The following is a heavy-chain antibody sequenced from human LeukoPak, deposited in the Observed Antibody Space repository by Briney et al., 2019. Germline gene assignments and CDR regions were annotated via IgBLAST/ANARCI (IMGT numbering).Heavy chain of an antibody. V-gene: IGHV3-66*01. CDR1: GFTVSNF. D-gene: IGHD2-2*02. Sequence: GGSLRLSCAASGFTVSNFMSWVRQAPGKGLEWVSITYSAGSTSYADSVKGRFTISRDSSKNTLYLQMNSLRAEDTAVYYCASDYNFDYWGQGTLVTVSS. J-gene: IGHJ4*02. CDR2: TYSAGST. CDR3: ASDYNFDY.